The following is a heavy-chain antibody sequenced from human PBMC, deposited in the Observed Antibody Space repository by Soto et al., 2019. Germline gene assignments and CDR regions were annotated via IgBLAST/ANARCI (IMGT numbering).Heavy chain of an antibody. CDR3: ARHPGEQWSFDY. V-gene: IGHV4-59*08. CDR2: FYYSGNT. D-gene: IGHD6-19*01. J-gene: IGHJ4*02. CDR1: GGSINKHY. Sequence: GSLRLSCTVSGGSINKHYWSWIRQPPGKGLEWIGYFYYSGNTNYNPSLKSRVTISVDTSKNQFSLKLSSVTAADTAVYTCARHPGEQWSFDYWGRGTLATVSS.